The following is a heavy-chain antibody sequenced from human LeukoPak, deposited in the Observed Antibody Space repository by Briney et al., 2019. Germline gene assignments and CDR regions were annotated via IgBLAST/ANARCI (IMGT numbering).Heavy chain of an antibody. V-gene: IGHV3-74*01. Sequence: GGSLRLSCAASGFTFGSPWMYWVRQAPGKGLVWVSRINSDGSATAYADSVKGRFTISRDNAENTLYLQMNSLRAEDTAVYYCAKVGGYCSSTSCYWDYWGQETLVTVSS. CDR2: INSDGSAT. CDR3: AKVGGYCSSTSCYWDY. J-gene: IGHJ4*02. CDR1: GFTFGSPW. D-gene: IGHD2-2*01.